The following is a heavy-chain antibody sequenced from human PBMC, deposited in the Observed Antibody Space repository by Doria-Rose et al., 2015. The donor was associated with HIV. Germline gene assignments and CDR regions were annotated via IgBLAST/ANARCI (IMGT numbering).Heavy chain of an antibody. D-gene: IGHD1-26*01. J-gene: IGHJ4*02. CDR3: ASQWERSSFDY. V-gene: IGHV1-69*02. CDR2: IIPILDIV. Sequence: QVQLVQSGSEVKKPGSSVKVSCKASGGTFSSYTISWVRQAPGQGLEWMGRIIPILDIVNYALRFQGRVTITVDESTSTAYMELSSLRSEDTAIYYCASQWERSSFDYWGQGTLVTVSS. CDR1: GGTFSSYT.